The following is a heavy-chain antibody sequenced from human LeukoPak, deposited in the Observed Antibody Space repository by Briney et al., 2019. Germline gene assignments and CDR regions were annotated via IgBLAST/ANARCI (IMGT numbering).Heavy chain of an antibody. CDR2: INPNSGGT. V-gene: IGHV1-2*02. CDR3: ARDAYNWNVRSLYYYYGMDV. J-gene: IGHJ6*02. Sequence: EASVKVSCKASGYTFTGYYMHWVRQAPGQGLEWMGWINPNSGGTNYAQKFQGRVTMTRDTSISTAYMELSRLRSDDTAVYYCARDAYNWNVRSLYYYYGMDVWGQGTTVTVSS. CDR1: GYTFTGYY. D-gene: IGHD1-20*01.